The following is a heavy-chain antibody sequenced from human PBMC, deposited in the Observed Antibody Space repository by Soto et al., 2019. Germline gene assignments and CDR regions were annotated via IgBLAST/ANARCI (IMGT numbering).Heavy chain of an antibody. CDR2: ISYDGSNI. CDR1: GFTFSSYD. Sequence: GGPLRLSCAASGFTFSSYDMHWVRQAPGKGLEWVAVISYDGSNIYYADSVKGRFTIPRDNSKNTLYLQVNSLRAEDTAVYFCAKLVDKSVDDYWGQGTLVTVSS. J-gene: IGHJ4*02. CDR3: AKLVDKSVDDY. D-gene: IGHD2-21*01. V-gene: IGHV3-30*18.